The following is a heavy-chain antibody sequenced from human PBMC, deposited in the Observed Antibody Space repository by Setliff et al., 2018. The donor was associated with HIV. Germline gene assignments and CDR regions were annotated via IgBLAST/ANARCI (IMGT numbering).Heavy chain of an antibody. D-gene: IGHD5-18*01. V-gene: IGHV4-39*01. CDR1: GGSISSSSYY. CDR2: IYYSGTT. J-gene: IGHJ5*02. Sequence: KTSETLSLTCTVSGGSISSSSYYWGWIRQPPGKGLEWIGSIYYSGTTYYNPSLKSRVTISIDTSKNQFSLNLSSVTAADTAVYYCARRWGIRGYSSWGQGTLVTVSS. CDR3: ARRWGIRGYSS.